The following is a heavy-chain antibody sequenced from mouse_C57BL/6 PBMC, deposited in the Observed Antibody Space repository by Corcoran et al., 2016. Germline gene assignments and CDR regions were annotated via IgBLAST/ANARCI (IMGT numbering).Heavy chain of an antibody. V-gene: IGHV1-26*01. D-gene: IGHD2-3*01. J-gene: IGHJ4*01. Sequence: EVQLQQSGPELVKPGASVKMSCKASGYMFTDYYMNWVKQSHGKSLEWIGDINPNNGGTSYNQKFKGKATLTVDKSSSTAYMELRSLTSEDSAVDYCARGDGDARDYWGQGTSVTVSS. CDR1: GYMFTDYY. CDR3: ARGDGDARDY. CDR2: INPNNGGT.